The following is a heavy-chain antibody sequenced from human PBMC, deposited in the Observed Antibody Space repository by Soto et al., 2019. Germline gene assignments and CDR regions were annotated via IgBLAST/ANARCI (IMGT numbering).Heavy chain of an antibody. CDR2: IFPDDSDN. D-gene: IGHD2-15*01. V-gene: IGHV5-51*01. CDR1: GYIIKNYW. J-gene: IGHJ4*02. Sequence: PGAYLKISCKASGYIIKNYWIGWVRQMPGQGLEWMGVIFPDDSDNRYSPSFQGHVTISVDKSISTAYVQWSSLKASDSAIYYCFMVGVTSRTFDYWGQGTLVTVSS. CDR3: FMVGVTSRTFDY.